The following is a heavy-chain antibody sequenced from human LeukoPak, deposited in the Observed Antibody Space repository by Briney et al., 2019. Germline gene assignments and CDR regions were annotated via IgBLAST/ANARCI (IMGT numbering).Heavy chain of an antibody. D-gene: IGHD6-19*01. CDR2: ISFDGSYK. J-gene: IGHJ3*02. V-gene: IGHV3-30*03. Sequence: GGSLRLSCAVSGFTFQTFGMHWVRQTPGKGLEWVALISFDGSYKYYTDSVKGRFTISRDNSKNTLYLQMDSLRAEDTAVYYCADFTGYSSGWYYGGGFDIWGQGTMVTVSS. CDR1: GFTFQTFG. CDR3: ADFTGYSSGWYYGGGFDI.